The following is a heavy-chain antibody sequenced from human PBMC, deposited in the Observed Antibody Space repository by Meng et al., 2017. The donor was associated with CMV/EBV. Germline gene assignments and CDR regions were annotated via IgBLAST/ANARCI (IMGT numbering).Heavy chain of an antibody. J-gene: IGHJ3*02. CDR2: IRHDGSNK. CDR1: GFTFSSYG. Sequence: GGSLRLSCAASGFTFSSYGMHWVRQAPGKGLEWVAFIRHDGSNKYYADSVKGRFTISRDNSKNTLYLQMNSLRAEDTAVYYCAKVEGYCSSTSCAIDAFDIWGQGTMVTVSS. CDR3: AKVEGYCSSTSCAIDAFDI. D-gene: IGHD2-2*01. V-gene: IGHV3-30*02.